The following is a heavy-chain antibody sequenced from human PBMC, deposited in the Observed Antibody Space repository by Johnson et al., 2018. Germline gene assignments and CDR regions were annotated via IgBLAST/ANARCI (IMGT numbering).Heavy chain of an antibody. J-gene: IGHJ3*02. CDR1: GFTFNGYF. V-gene: IGHV3-11*01. Sequence: QVQLVESGGGVVQPGRSLRLSCAASGFTFNGYFMTWLRQAPGKGLEWVSYISSSGIDTYYSDSVKGRFTISRDNAQNSLYLQMNSLRAEDTAVYYCARETRRTFDIWGQGTLVTVSS. CDR2: ISSSGIDT. CDR3: ARETRRTFDI.